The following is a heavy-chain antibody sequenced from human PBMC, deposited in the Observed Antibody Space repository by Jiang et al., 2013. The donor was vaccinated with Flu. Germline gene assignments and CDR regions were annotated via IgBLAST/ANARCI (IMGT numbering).Heavy chain of an antibody. Sequence: GAEVKKPGASVRVSCKSSGYTFAHQTIHWVRQAPGQGLEWMGWINPGNGNTKYSQKFQGRVAITRVTSASTAYLELSSLGFGDTAVYYCARDVAARRGFDVWGQGQWSPWLQ. CDR1: GYTFAHQT. CDR3: ARDVAARRGFDV. J-gene: IGHJ3*01. V-gene: IGHV1-3*01. CDR2: INPGNGNT. D-gene: IGHD6-6*01.